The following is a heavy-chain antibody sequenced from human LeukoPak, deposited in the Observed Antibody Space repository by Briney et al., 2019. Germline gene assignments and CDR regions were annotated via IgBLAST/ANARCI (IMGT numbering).Heavy chain of an antibody. J-gene: IGHJ5*02. CDR2: IYTSGST. Sequence: PSETLSLTCTVSGGSISSYYWSWIRQPAGKGLEWIGRIYTSGSTNYNPSLKSRVTMSVDTSKNQFSLKLSSVTAADTAVYYCARDRCSSTSCYWFDPWGQGTLVTVSS. D-gene: IGHD2-2*01. V-gene: IGHV4-4*07. CDR3: ARDRCSSTSCYWFDP. CDR1: GGSISSYY.